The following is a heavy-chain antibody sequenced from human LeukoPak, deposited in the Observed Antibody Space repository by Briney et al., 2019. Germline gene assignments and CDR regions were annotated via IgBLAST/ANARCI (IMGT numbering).Heavy chain of an antibody. CDR2: IYYSGST. CDR3: ATSTPWYFDL. J-gene: IGHJ2*01. Sequence: PSETLSLICTVSGGSISSYYWSWIRQPPGKGLEWIGYIYYSGSTNYNPSLKSRVTISVDTSKNQLSLKLSSVTAADTAVYYCATSTPWYFDLWGRGTLVTVSS. D-gene: IGHD2-15*01. V-gene: IGHV4-59*08. CDR1: GGSISSYY.